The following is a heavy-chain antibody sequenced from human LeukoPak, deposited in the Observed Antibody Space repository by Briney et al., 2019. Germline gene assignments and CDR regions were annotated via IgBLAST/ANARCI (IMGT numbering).Heavy chain of an antibody. CDR2: ISSSGSTI. D-gene: IGHD3-22*01. V-gene: IGHV3-11*04. CDR1: GFTFSDYY. J-gene: IGHJ4*02. Sequence: GGSLRLSCAASGFTFSDYYMSWIRQAPGKGLEWVSYISSSGSTIYYADSVKGRFTISRDNAKNSLYLQMNSLRAEDTAVYYCARERERYYYDSSGQGEDYWGQGTVVTVSS. CDR3: ARERERYYYDSSGQGEDY.